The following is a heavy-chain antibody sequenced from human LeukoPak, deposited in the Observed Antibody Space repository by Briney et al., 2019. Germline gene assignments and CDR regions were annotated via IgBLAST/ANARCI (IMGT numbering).Heavy chain of an antibody. CDR1: GYTFTSYY. V-gene: IGHV1-46*01. CDR2: INPSGGST. CDR3: ARDGASGNYYLDY. J-gene: IGHJ4*02. Sequence: ASVKVSCKASGYTFTSYYMHWVRQAPGQGLEWMGIINPSGGSTNQAQKFEGRITMTRDTSASTVYMELSSLSSEDTAVYYCARDGASGNYYLDYWGQGTLVTVSS. D-gene: IGHD1-26*01.